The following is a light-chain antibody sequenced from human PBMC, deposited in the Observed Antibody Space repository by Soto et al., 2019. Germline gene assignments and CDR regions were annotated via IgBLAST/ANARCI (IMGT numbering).Light chain of an antibody. CDR3: QQRSKWPPVT. J-gene: IGKJ4*01. CDR2: DAS. CDR1: QSVSSY. Sequence: EIVVTQAPATLSLSTGERATLSCRASQSVSSYLAWYQQKPGQAPRLLIYDASNRATGIPARFSGSGSGTDFPLTISSLAPEEVASYYCQQRSKWPPVTFSGGTKVEIK. V-gene: IGKV3-11*01.